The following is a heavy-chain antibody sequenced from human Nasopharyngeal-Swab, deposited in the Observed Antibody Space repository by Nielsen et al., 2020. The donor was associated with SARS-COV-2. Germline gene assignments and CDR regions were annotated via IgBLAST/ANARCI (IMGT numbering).Heavy chain of an antibody. J-gene: IGHJ4*02. Sequence: ASVKVSCKASGYTLTGYYIHWMRQVPGRGLEWVGCSNHDSGDTKYAQKFQGRVTVSSDRSRSTAYIEVSRLRSDDTAVYYCARDYYDNYDSDYWGQGTLVTVSS. CDR3: ARDYYDNYDSDY. D-gene: IGHD3-22*01. V-gene: IGHV1-2*02. CDR2: SNHDSGDT. CDR1: GYTLTGYY.